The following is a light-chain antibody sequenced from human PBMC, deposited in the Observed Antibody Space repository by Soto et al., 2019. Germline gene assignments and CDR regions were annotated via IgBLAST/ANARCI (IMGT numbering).Light chain of an antibody. CDR2: MVS. J-gene: IGLJ1*01. CDR1: NSDVGNYNY. CDR3: TSPTPGSLYV. Sequence: QSVLTQPASVSGSPGQSITISCTGTNSDVGNYNYVSWYQQYPGRVPKLLIYMVSNRPSGVSKRFSGSKSGNTASLTSSGLQAEDEADYFCTSPTPGSLYVFGTGTKVNVL. V-gene: IGLV2-14*01.